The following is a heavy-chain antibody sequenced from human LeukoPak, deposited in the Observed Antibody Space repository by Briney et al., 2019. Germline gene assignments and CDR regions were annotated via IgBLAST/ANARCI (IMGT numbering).Heavy chain of an antibody. J-gene: IGHJ4*02. CDR3: AREVATGFSCFDY. CDR2: IYSGDST. V-gene: IGHV3-53*01. D-gene: IGHD2-21*02. CDR1: GFTVNNNY. Sequence: GGSLRLSCAASGFTVNNNYMNWVRQAPGKELEWVSLIYSGDSTYYADSVKGRFIISRDNSKNTLYLQMNSLRAEDTAVYYCAREVATGFSCFDYWGQGTLVTVSS.